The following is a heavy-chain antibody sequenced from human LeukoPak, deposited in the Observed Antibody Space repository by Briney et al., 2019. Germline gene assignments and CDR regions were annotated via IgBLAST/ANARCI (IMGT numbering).Heavy chain of an antibody. CDR3: ARGSMVVAAKGVDY. D-gene: IGHD2-15*01. Sequence: ASVKVSCKASGYTFTSYGISWVRQAPGQGLEWMGWISAYNGNTNYAQKLQGRVAMTTDTSTSTAYMELRSLRSDDTAVYYCARGSMVVAAKGVDYWGQGTLVTVSS. CDR2: ISAYNGNT. J-gene: IGHJ4*02. V-gene: IGHV1-18*01. CDR1: GYTFTSYG.